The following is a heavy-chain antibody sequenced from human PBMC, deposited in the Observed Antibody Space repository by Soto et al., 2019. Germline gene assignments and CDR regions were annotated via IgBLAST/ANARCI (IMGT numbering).Heavy chain of an antibody. CDR3: ARQERFLEWLLYLRDWFDP. V-gene: IGHV4-39*01. CDR1: GGSISSSSYY. CDR2: IYYSGST. D-gene: IGHD3-3*01. J-gene: IGHJ5*02. Sequence: QLQLQESGPGLVKPSETLSLTCTVSGGSISSSSYYWGWIRQPPGKGLEWIGSIYYSGSTYYNPSLKSRVTISVDTTKNQFSLKLSSVTPADTAVYYCARQERFLEWLLYLRDWFDPWGQGTLVTVSS.